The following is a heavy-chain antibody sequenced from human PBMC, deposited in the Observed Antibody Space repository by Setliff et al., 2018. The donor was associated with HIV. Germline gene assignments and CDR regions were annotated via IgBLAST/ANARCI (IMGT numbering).Heavy chain of an antibody. CDR2: IYYSGGT. CDR1: GGSISSGGYY. CDR3: ARVPTNPDFYYYYMDV. V-gene: IGHV4-31*03. J-gene: IGHJ6*03. Sequence: PSETLSLTCTVSGGSISSGGYYWSWIRQHPGKGLEWIGYIYYSGGTYYNPSLKSRVTISVDTSKNQFSLKLSSVTAADTAVYCCARVPTNPDFYYYYMDVWGKGTTVTSP.